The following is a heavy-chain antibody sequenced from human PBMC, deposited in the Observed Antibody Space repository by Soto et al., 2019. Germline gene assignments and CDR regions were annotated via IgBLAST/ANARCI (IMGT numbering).Heavy chain of an antibody. CDR3: ARGLIYDFWSGYPPIYYYYGMDV. D-gene: IGHD3-3*01. J-gene: IGHJ6*02. CDR1: GFTFSSYS. CDR2: ISSSSSYI. V-gene: IGHV3-21*01. Sequence: GSLRLSCAASGFTFSSYSMNWVRQAPGKGLEWVSSISSSSSYIYYADSVKGRFTISRDNAKNSLYLQMNSLRAEHTAVYYCARGLIYDFWSGYPPIYYYYGMDVWGQGTTVTVSS.